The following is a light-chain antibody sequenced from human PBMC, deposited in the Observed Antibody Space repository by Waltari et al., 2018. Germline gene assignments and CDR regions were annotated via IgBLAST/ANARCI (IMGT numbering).Light chain of an antibody. CDR3: ALWDDSLSIWV. Sequence: QSVLTQPPSASGTPGQRVTISCSGSSSNIGSNYVYWYQQFPGTAPKLLIYRNTQRPSGVPDRFSGSKSGTSASLAIGWLRSEDEANYYCALWDDSLSIWVFGGGTKLTVL. CDR2: RNT. CDR1: SSNIGSNY. V-gene: IGLV1-47*01. J-gene: IGLJ3*02.